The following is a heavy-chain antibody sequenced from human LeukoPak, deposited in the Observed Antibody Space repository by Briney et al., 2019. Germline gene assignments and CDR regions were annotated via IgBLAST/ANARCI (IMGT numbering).Heavy chain of an antibody. CDR2: IYYSEST. Sequence: TSETLSLTCTVSGVSISSSSYYWGWIRQPPGKGLEWIGSIYYSESTYYNPSLKSRVTISVDTSKNQFSLKLSSVTAADTAVYYCARDRGYYGSGSYYKGGLFDYWGQGTLVTVSS. CDR3: ARDRGYYGSGSYYKGGLFDY. CDR1: GVSISSSSYY. V-gene: IGHV4-39*07. J-gene: IGHJ4*02. D-gene: IGHD3-10*01.